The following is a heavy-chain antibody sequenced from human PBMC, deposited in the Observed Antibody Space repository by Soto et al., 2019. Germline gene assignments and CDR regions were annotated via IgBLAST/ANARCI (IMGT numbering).Heavy chain of an antibody. Sequence: PSETLSLTCTVSGDSLSSGGYYCSWIRQLPGKGLEGIGFIYYSGSTFYNPSLRSRVTINPDTSKNQFSLQLNSVTPEDTAVYYCARELGTSWSPYYYYYSMDVWGQGTTVTVSS. D-gene: IGHD6-13*01. CDR1: GDSLSSGGYY. J-gene: IGHJ6*03. CDR2: IYYSGST. V-gene: IGHV4-31*03. CDR3: ARELGTSWSPYYYYYSMDV.